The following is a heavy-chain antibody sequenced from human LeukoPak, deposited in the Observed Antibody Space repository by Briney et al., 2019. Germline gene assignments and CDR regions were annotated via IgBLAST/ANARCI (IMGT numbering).Heavy chain of an antibody. CDR2: IYYSGST. CDR3: ARHGLSAWEGVLDGYFDL. CDR1: GGSISSSSYY. J-gene: IGHJ2*01. D-gene: IGHD1-26*01. V-gene: IGHV4-39*01. Sequence: SETLSLTCTVSGGSISSSSYYWGWIRQPPGKGLECIGSIYYSGSTYHNPSLKSRITISVDSSKNQFSLRLSSVTAADTAVYYCARHGLSAWEGVLDGYFDLWGRGTLVTVSS.